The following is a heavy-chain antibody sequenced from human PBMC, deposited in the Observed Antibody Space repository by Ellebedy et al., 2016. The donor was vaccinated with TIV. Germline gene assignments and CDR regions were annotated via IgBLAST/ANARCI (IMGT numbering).Heavy chain of an antibody. V-gene: IGHV1-69*04. CDR1: GYTFSSYA. D-gene: IGHD5-24*01. CDR3: ARDGEMATINVSVDYGMDV. J-gene: IGHJ6*02. CDR2: IIPILGIA. Sequence: SVKVSCXASGYTFSSYAISWVRQAPGQGLEWMGRIIPILGIANYAQKFQGRVTITADKSTSTAYMELSSLRSEDTAVYYCARDGEMATINVSVDYGMDVWGQGTTVTVSS.